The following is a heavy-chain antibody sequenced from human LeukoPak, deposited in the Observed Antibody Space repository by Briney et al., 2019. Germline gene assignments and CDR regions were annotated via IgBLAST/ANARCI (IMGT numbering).Heavy chain of an antibody. CDR2: ISSSSCNI. Sequence: GGSLRLSCAASGFTFSSYSMNWVRQAPGKWLEWVSYISSSSCNIYYADSVKGRFTISRDNAKNSLYLQMNNLRAEDTAVYYCARGRPVENWGQGTLVTVSS. D-gene: IGHD6-19*01. CDR1: GFTFSSYS. CDR3: ARGRPVEN. V-gene: IGHV3-48*01. J-gene: IGHJ4*02.